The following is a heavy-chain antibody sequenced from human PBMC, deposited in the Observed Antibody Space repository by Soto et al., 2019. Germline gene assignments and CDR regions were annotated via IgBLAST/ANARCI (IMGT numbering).Heavy chain of an antibody. CDR3: TRGLFSGSQYSGGWYYFDS. CDR1: GGSISSGGYS. Sequence: PSETLSLTCAVSGGSISSGGYSWSWIRQPPGKGLEWIGYIYHSGSAIYNPSLKNRVTISIMSNNQVSLEMTSVTAADTAVYYCTRGLFSGSQYSGGWYYFDSWGQGTMVTVSS. CDR2: IYHSGSA. V-gene: IGHV4-30-2*01. D-gene: IGHD1-26*01. J-gene: IGHJ4*02.